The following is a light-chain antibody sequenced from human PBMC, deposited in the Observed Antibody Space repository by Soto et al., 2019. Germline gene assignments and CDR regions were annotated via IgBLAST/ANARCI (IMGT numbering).Light chain of an antibody. Sequence: EIVMTQSPDTLSVSPGERATLSCRASQRISSNLSLYQQKPRHSPRLLIYGASTRATGVPARFSGSGSETDFPLTISNLQSEDCAVYYCQQYNSWPRTFGQGTKVDIK. V-gene: IGKV3D-15*01. CDR3: QQYNSWPRT. CDR1: QRISSN. CDR2: GAS. J-gene: IGKJ1*01.